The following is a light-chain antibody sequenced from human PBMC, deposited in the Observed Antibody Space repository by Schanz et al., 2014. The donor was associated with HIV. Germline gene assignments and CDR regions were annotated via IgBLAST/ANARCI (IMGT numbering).Light chain of an antibody. Sequence: DIQMTQSPSSLSTSVGDRVTITCRASQNIRTYLNWYQQKPGKAPKLLIYAASNLQSGVPSRFSGSGSGTEFTLTISSLQPDDFATYYCQQYDIISWTFGLGTKVEIK. CDR1: QNIRTY. CDR3: QQYDIISWT. CDR2: AAS. V-gene: IGKV1-39*01. J-gene: IGKJ1*01.